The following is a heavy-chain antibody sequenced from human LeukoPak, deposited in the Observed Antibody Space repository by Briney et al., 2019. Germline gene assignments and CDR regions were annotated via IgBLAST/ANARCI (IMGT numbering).Heavy chain of an antibody. J-gene: IGHJ4*02. CDR2: ISSSGSTI. Sequence: PGGSLRLSCAASGFTFSDYYMSWIRQAPGKGLEWVSYISSSGSTIYYADSVKGRFTIPRDNAKNSLYLQVNSLRAEDTAVYYCARDIYGSGPPVGDTIDYWGQGTLVTVSS. CDR3: ARDIYGSGPPVGDTIDY. CDR1: GFTFSDYY. D-gene: IGHD3-10*01. V-gene: IGHV3-11*04.